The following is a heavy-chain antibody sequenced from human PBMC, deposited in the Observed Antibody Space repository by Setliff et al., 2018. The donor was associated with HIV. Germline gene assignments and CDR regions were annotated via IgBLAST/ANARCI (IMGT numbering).Heavy chain of an antibody. CDR1: GGSISSGGYY. CDR2: IYYSGST. V-gene: IGHV4-31*03. D-gene: IGHD3-16*01. J-gene: IGHJ4*02. CDR3: ARQRHGGAGAHDY. Sequence: PSETLSLTCTVSGGSISSGGYYWSWIRQHPGKGLEWIGYIYYSGSTYYNPFLKSRVTISVDTSKNQSSLKLSSVTAADTAVYYCARQRHGGAGAHDYWGQGTLVTVSS.